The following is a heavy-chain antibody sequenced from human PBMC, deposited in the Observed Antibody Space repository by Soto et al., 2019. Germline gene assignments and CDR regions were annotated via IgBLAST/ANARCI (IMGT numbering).Heavy chain of an antibody. CDR3: ARVKECSGTSCYARDAFDI. D-gene: IGHD2-2*01. J-gene: IGHJ3*02. V-gene: IGHV3-11*01. CDR2: ISGGGSAI. Sequence: QVQLVESGGGLIKPGGSLRLSCVASGFTFSDHYMSWIRQAPGKGLEWVSYISGGGSAIYHADSVKGRCTISRDNAKSSLYLQMNSLTAEDTAVYYCARVKECSGTSCYARDAFDIWGKGTMVTVSS. CDR1: GFTFSDHY.